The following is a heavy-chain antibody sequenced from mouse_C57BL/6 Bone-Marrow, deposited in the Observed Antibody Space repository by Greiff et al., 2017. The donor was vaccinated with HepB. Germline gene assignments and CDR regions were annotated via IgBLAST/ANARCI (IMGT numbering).Heavy chain of an antibody. CDR1: GYTFTDYN. J-gene: IGHJ4*01. CDR3: ARRYYGSSSYYYAMDY. V-gene: IGHV1-18*01. Sequence: EVKLMESGPELVKPGASVKIPCKASGYTFTDYNMDWVKQSHGKSLEWIGDINPNNGGTIYNQKFKGKATLTVDKSSSTAYMELRSLTSEDTAVYYCARRYYGSSSYYYAMDYWGQGTSVTVSS. CDR2: INPNNGGT. D-gene: IGHD1-1*01.